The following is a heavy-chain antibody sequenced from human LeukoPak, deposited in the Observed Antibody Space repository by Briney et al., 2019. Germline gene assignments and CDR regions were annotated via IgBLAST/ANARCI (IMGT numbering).Heavy chain of an antibody. J-gene: IGHJ5*02. CDR2: IYTSGST. V-gene: IGHV4-4*07. D-gene: IGHD6-19*01. CDR1: GGSISSYY. Sequence: SETLSLTCTVSGGSISSYYWSWIRRPAGKGLEWIGRIYTSGSTNYNPSLKSRVTISVDTSKNQFSLKLSSVTAADTAVYYCARDLGSSGRDTWFDPWGQGTLVTVSS. CDR3: ARDLGSSGRDTWFDP.